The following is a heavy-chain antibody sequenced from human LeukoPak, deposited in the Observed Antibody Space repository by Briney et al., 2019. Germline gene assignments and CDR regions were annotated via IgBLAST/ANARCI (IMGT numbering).Heavy chain of an antibody. V-gene: IGHV3-30-3*01. J-gene: IGHJ3*02. D-gene: IGHD3-10*01. Sequence: PGGALRLSCAASGFTFSGYAMHGLRQAPGKGLEGVAVISYDGSNKYYADSVKGRFTISRDNSKNTLYLQMNGLRAEDTAVYFCARDQALIITDAFDIWGQGTMVTVSS. CDR3: ARDQALIITDAFDI. CDR2: ISYDGSNK. CDR1: GFTFSGYA.